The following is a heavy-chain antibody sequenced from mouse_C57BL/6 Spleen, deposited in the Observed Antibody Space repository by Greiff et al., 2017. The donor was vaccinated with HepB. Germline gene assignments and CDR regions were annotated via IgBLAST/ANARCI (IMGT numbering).Heavy chain of an antibody. V-gene: IGHV1-76*01. J-gene: IGHJ2*01. Sequence: VQLQQSGAELVRPGASVKLSCKASGYTFTDYYINWVKQRPGQGLEWIARIYPGSGNTYYNEKFKGQATLTAEKSSSDAYMQLSSLTSEDSAFYFCARGGGPYYFDYWGQGTTLTVSS. CDR3: ARGGGPYYFDY. CDR2: IYPGSGNT. CDR1: GYTFTDYY.